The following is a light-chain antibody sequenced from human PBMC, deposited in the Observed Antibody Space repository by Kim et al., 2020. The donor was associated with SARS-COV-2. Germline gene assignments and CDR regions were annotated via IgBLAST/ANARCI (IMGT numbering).Light chain of an antibody. V-gene: IGLV6-57*04. J-gene: IGLJ2*01. CDR2: EHN. CDR1: SGRIASNY. CDR3: QSFDSSNPVV. Sequence: NFMLTQPHSVSEPPGKTVTISCTRSSGRIASNYVQWYQQRPGSAPTTVIYEHNQRPSGVPDRFSGSIDSSSNSASLTISGLRTEDEADYYCQSFDSSNPVVFGGGTQLTVL.